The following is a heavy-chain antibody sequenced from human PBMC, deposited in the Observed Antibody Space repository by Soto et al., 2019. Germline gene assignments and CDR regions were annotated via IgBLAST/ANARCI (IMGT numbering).Heavy chain of an antibody. V-gene: IGHV3-23*01. Sequence: EVQLLEAGGGLVQPGGSLRLSCAASGFSFRNYGMSWERQAPGKGLEWLSAIIGNGDTAYYADSVRGRFTISRDNSKNTLYLQLNDLGAEDTAIYYCAKDYDYGDSLPFDCWGQGTLVTVSS. CDR2: IIGNGDTA. J-gene: IGHJ4*02. CDR1: GFSFRNYG. CDR3: AKDYDYGDSLPFDC. D-gene: IGHD4-17*01.